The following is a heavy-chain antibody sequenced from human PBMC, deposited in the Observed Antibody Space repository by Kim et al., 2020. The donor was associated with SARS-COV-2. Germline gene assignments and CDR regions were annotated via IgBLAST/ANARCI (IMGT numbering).Heavy chain of an antibody. CDR3: AAGRDTAMVYGY. V-gene: IGHV1-58*01. Sequence: NYAQKFQERVTITRDMSTSTAYMELSSLRSEDTAVYYCAAGRDTAMVYGYWGQGTLVTVSS. D-gene: IGHD5-18*01. J-gene: IGHJ4*02.